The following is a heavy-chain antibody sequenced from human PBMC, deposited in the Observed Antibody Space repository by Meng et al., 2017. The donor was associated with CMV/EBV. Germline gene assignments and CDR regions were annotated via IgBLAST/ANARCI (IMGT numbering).Heavy chain of an antibody. D-gene: IGHD4-11*01. CDR3: AHTWSSNYFDP. J-gene: IGHJ5*02. V-gene: IGHV2-5*01. CDR2: IYWNDDK. Sequence: SGPTLAKPTETLTLTCTFSGFSLTTSGVSVGWIRQPPGKALEWLALIYWNDDKRYSPSLKSRLTITKDTSKNQVVLTVTNMDPVDTATYYCAHTWSSNYFDPWGQGTLVTVSS. CDR1: GFSLTTSGVS.